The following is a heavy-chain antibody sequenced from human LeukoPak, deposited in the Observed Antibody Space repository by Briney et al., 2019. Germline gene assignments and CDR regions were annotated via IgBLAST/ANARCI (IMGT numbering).Heavy chain of an antibody. CDR3: ARLFDS. CDR1: GGSISGSSXY. Sequence: SETLSLTCTVSGGSISGSSXYXGWVRQPPGKGLXWIXXIWXTGNTXYSPSVQSXXXXXVDTSKNQFSLRLSSVTAADTALYYCARLFDSWGQGILVTVSS. CDR2: IWXTGNT. J-gene: IGHJ4*02. V-gene: IGHV4-39*01.